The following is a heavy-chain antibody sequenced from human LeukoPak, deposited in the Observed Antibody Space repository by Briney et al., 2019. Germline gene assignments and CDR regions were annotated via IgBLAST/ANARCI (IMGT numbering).Heavy chain of an antibody. V-gene: IGHV3-33*01. J-gene: IGHJ4*02. Sequence: GGSLRLSCAASEFTFTTYGLHWVRQAPGKGLEWVAFIYYDGSNIYYADYVKGRFTISRDISKNTLYLQMDSLRAEDTAIYYCARDWKTNSFDYWGQGTLVTVSS. CDR2: IYYDGSNI. CDR1: EFTFTTYG. CDR3: ARDWKTNSFDY. D-gene: IGHD1-1*01.